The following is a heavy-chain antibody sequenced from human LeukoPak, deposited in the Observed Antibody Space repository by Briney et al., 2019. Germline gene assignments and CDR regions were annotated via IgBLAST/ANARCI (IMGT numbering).Heavy chain of an antibody. CDR3: ASMVPAGYFDY. J-gene: IGHJ4*02. D-gene: IGHD2-2*01. CDR2: IYYSGGT. Sequence: SETLSLTCTVSGGSISAYYWSWIRQPPGKGLQWIGYIYYSGGTNYNPSLKSRVTISVDTSKNQFSLKLNSVTAADTVVYYCASMVPAGYFDYWGQGTLVTVSS. CDR1: GGSISAYY. V-gene: IGHV4-59*01.